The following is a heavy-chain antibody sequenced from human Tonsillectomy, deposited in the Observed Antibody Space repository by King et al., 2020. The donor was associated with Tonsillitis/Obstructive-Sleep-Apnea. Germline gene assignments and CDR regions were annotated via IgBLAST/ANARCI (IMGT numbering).Heavy chain of an antibody. V-gene: IGHV3-66*01. Sequence: VQLVESGGGLVQPGGSLRLSCAASGLTVSSNYMSWVRQAPGKGLEWVSVIYSGGGTDYTDSVKGRFTISRDNSKNTLYLQMNNLRAEDTAMYFCARDTPDCWSGYYYFDYWGQGTLVTVSS. CDR2: IYSGGGT. CDR3: ARDTPDCWSGYYYFDY. CDR1: GLTVSSNY. D-gene: IGHD3-3*01. J-gene: IGHJ4*02.